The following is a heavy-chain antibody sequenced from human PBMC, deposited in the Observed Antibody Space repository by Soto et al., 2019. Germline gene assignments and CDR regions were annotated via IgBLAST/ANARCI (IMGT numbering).Heavy chain of an antibody. J-gene: IGHJ5*02. CDR2: ISGSGSII. V-gene: IGHV3-48*03. Sequence: GGSLRLSCETSGFTFTNFDLSWVRQAPGKGLEWVAFISGSGSIIYYTDSVKGRFTISKDDARTSRFLQMDTLRPEDTAVYYCARGPYRNTYNWFDSWGQGTLVTVSS. CDR3: ARGPYRNTYNWFDS. CDR1: GFTFTNFD. D-gene: IGHD5-12*01.